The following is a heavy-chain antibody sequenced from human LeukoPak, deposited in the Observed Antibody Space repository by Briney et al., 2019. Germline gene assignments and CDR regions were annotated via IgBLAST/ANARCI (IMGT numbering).Heavy chain of an antibody. V-gene: IGHV3-74*01. CDR3: AREDYFGSGSYSSEYFHH. D-gene: IGHD3-10*01. Sequence: GGSLRLSCAASEFTFSSYAMNWVRQAPGKGLVWVSRINSDGSSTTYADSVKGRFTISRDNAKNTLYLQMSRLRAEDTAVYYCAREDYFGSGSYSSEYFHHWGQGTLVTVSS. CDR1: EFTFSSYA. CDR2: INSDGSST. J-gene: IGHJ1*01.